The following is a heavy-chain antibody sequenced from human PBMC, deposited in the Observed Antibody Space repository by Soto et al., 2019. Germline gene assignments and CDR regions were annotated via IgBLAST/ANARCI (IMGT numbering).Heavy chain of an antibody. CDR2: ISAYNGNT. D-gene: IGHD3-9*01. Sequence: ASVKVSCKASGYTFTSYGISWVRQAPGQGLEWMGWISAYNGNTNYAQKLQGRVTMTTDTSTSTAYMELRSLRSDDTAVYYCAYLFPYYVIVAGAHDAFDIWGQGTMVTVSS. CDR3: AYLFPYYVIVAGAHDAFDI. V-gene: IGHV1-18*01. CDR1: GYTFTSYG. J-gene: IGHJ3*02.